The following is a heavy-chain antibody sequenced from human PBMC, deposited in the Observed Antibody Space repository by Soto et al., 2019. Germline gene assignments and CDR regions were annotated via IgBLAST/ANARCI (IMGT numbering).Heavy chain of an antibody. CDR2: ISSNGASS. V-gene: IGHV3-64D*06. CDR1: GFTFSNFA. D-gene: IGHD3-3*01. J-gene: IGHJ6*02. CDR3: VKDEHSDFWRDDYYGMDV. Sequence: EVQLVESGGGLVQPGKSLRLSCSPSGFTFSNFAMHWVRQAPGKGLEYVSGISSNGASSYSADSVTGRFTISRDNSKNSLYPHMSSLRAEETAVYYCVKDEHSDFWRDDYYGMDVWGQGTTVTVSS.